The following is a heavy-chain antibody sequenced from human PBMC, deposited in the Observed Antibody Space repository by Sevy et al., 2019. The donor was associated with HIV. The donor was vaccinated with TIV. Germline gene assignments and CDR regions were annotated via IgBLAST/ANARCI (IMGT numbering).Heavy chain of an antibody. J-gene: IGHJ4*02. CDR2: IYTSGST. Sequence: SETLSLTCTVSGGSISSGSYYWSWIRQPAGKGLEWIGRIYTSGSTNYNPSLKRRVTISVDTSKNQFSLKLSSVTAADTAVYYCAREWPGAVAALHFDYWGQGTLVTVSS. V-gene: IGHV4-61*02. CDR3: AREWPGAVAALHFDY. D-gene: IGHD6-19*01. CDR1: GGSISSGSYY.